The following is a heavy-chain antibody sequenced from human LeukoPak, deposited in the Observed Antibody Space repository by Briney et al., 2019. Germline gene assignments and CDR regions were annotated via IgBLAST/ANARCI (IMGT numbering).Heavy chain of an antibody. CDR2: INHSGST. J-gene: IGHJ5*02. CDR3: ARGPGWFDP. Sequence: PSETLSLTCAVYGGSFSGYYWSWIRQPPGKGLEWIGEINHSGSTNYNPSLKSRVTMSVDTSKNQFSLKLSSVTAADTAVYYCARGPGWFDPWGQGTLVTVSS. CDR1: GGSFSGYY. V-gene: IGHV4-34*01.